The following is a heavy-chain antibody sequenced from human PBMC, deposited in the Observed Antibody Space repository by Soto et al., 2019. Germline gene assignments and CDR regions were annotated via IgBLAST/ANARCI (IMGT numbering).Heavy chain of an antibody. CDR1: GGTFNNYA. CDR2: IIPIFNSA. D-gene: IGHD5-12*01. V-gene: IGHV1-69*01. CDR3: AREVTVASYSFDF. Sequence: QVQLVQSGAEVKRPGSSVKVSCKASGGTFNNYALSWVRQAPGQGLEWVGGIIPIFNSANCSQKFQGRVTITADDSTSTAYMELRSLRPDDTAVYYCAREVTVASYSFDFWGQGTLVTVSS. J-gene: IGHJ4*02.